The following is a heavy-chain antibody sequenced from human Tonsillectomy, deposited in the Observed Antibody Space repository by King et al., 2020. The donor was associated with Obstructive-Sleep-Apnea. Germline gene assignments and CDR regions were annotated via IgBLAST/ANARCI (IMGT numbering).Heavy chain of an antibody. V-gene: IGHV1-69*09. Sequence: VQLVQSGAEVKKPGSSVKVSCKASGGTFSSYAISWVRQAPGQGLEWMGRIIPILGIANYAQKFQGRVTITADKSTSTAYMELSSLRSEDTAVYYCAREGTMQRSYYFDYWGQGTLVTVSS. CDR3: AREGTMQRSYYFDY. CDR2: IIPILGIA. J-gene: IGHJ4*02. D-gene: IGHD3-10*01. CDR1: GGTFSSYA.